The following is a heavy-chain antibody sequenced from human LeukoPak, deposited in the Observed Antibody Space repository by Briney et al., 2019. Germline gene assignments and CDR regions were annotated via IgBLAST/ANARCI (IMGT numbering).Heavy chain of an antibody. D-gene: IGHD3-16*02. CDR3: ARHGIDYVWGSYRPDWFDP. J-gene: IGHJ5*02. CDR1: GYSFTSYW. CDR2: IYPGDSDT. V-gene: IGHV5-51*01. Sequence: KPGESLQISCQGSGYSFTSYWIGWGRQLPGKGLEWMGIIYPGDSDTRYSPSFQGQVTISADKSISTVYLQWSSLKASDTAMYYCARHGIDYVWGSYRPDWFDPWGQGTLVTVSS.